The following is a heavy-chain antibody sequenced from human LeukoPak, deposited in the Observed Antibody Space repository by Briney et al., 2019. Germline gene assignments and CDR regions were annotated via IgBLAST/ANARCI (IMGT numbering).Heavy chain of an antibody. CDR1: GGTFSSYA. J-gene: IGHJ4*02. CDR2: IIPILGIA. Sequence: GASVTVSCKASGGTFSSYAISWVRQAPGQGLEWMGRIIPILGIANYAQKFQGRVTITADKSTSTAYMELSSLRSEDTAVYYCARVGCGGDCYSGYFDHWGQGTLVTVSS. CDR3: ARVGCGGDCYSGYFDH. V-gene: IGHV1-69*04. D-gene: IGHD2-21*02.